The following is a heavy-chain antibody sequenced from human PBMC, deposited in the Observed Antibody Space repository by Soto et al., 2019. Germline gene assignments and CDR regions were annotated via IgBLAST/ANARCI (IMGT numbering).Heavy chain of an antibody. V-gene: IGHV1-8*01. CDR3: STTVIIEDLVDS. D-gene: IGHD4-17*01. CDR2: MSPATGHS. J-gene: IGHJ4*02. CDR1: GGMFKTYD. Sequence: GASVKVSCKAYGGMFKTYDIHWVRQAPGQGLEWLGWMSPATGHSVPSWKFRGRVTLTTDTSTSTSFMELTSLRLEDTALYYCSTTVIIEDLVDSWGQGTQVTVSS.